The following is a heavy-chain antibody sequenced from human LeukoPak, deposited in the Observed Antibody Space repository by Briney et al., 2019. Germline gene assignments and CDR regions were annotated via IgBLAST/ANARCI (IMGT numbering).Heavy chain of an antibody. D-gene: IGHD3-3*01. J-gene: IGHJ4*02. CDR2: INHSGST. V-gene: IGHV4-34*01. Sequence: TTSETLCLTCALYGGSFSGYYWSWIRQPPGKGLEWIGEINHSGSTNYNPSLKSRFTISVDTSKNQFSLKLSSVTAADTAVYYCARRREHQYDSWSGYYDGVLDYWGQGTLVTVSS. CDR1: GGSFSGYY. CDR3: ARRREHQYDSWSGYYDGVLDY.